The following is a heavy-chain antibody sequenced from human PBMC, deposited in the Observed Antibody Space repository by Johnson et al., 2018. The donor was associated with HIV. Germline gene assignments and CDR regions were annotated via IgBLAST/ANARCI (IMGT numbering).Heavy chain of an antibody. CDR1: GFTFSSYA. V-gene: IGHV3-30*02. J-gene: IGHJ3*02. CDR2: IRYDGSNK. Sequence: QVQLVESGGGVVQPGRSLRLSCAASGFTFSSYAMHWVRQAPGKGLEWVAFIRYDGSNKYYADSVKGRFTISRDNSKNTLYLQMNSLRAEDTAVYYCAFIEYSSLDAFDIWGQGTMVTVSS. CDR3: AFIEYSSLDAFDI. D-gene: IGHD6-6*01.